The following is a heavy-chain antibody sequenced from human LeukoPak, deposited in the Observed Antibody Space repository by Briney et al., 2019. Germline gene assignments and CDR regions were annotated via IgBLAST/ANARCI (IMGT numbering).Heavy chain of an antibody. D-gene: IGHD4-23*01. CDR3: ARGLTTVVTHPGYYHMDV. CDR2: IIPIFGTA. CDR1: GGTFSSYA. Sequence: ASVKVSCKASGGTFSSYAISWVRQAPGQGLEWMGGIIPIFGTANYAQKFQGRVTITTDESTSTAYMELSSLRSEDTAVYYCARGLTTVVTHPGYYHMDVWGKGTTVTVSS. V-gene: IGHV1-69*05. J-gene: IGHJ6*03.